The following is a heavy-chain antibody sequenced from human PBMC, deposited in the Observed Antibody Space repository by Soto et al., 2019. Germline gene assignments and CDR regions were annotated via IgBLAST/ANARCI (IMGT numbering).Heavy chain of an antibody. CDR1: GFTFSSSG. V-gene: IGHV3-33*06. D-gene: IGHD6-19*01. J-gene: IGHJ4*02. CDR3: AKDNSYFATVAGTCYFDD. CDR2: IWCGGSNK. Sequence: PLRLACAASGFTFSSSGMHWLRQTPRKVLDRVAVIWCGGSNKYYADSVKGRFTISRDNSKNTLYLQMNMLRAEDTALYYCAKDNSYFATVAGTCYFDDWGQGTLLAVSS.